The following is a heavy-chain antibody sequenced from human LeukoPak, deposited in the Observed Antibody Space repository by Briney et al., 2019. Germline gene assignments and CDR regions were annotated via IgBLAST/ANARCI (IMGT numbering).Heavy chain of an antibody. J-gene: IGHJ4*02. CDR2: IYHSGST. CDR1: GDSINSRSYY. CDR3: ARSAGLLDY. V-gene: IGHV4-39*07. Sequence: PSETLSLTCTVSGDSINSRSYYWDWIRQPPGKGLEWIGEIYHSGSTNYNPSLKSRVTISVDKSKNQFSLKLSSVTAADTAVYYCARSAGLLDYWGQGTLVTVSS. D-gene: IGHD2-15*01.